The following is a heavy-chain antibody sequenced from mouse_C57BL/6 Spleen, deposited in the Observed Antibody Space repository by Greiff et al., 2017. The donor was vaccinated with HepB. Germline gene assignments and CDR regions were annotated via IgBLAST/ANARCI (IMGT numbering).Heavy chain of an antibody. CDR3: ARSGGSSYRYWYFDV. V-gene: IGHV1-52*01. J-gene: IGHJ1*03. D-gene: IGHD1-1*01. Sequence: VQLQQPGAELVRPGSSVKLSCKASGYTFTSYWMHWVKQRPIQGLEWIGNIDPSDSETHYNQKFKDKATLTVDKSSSTAYMQLSSLTSEDSAVYYCARSGGSSYRYWYFDVWGTGTTVTVSS. CDR1: GYTFTSYW. CDR2: IDPSDSET.